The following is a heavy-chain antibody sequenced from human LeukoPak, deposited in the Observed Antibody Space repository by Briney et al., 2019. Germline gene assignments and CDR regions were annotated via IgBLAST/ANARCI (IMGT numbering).Heavy chain of an antibody. D-gene: IGHD3-22*01. CDR3: VLGYYDSSGYNDY. Sequence: SETLSLTCTVSGYSISSGYYWGWIRQPPGKGLEWIGSIYHSGSTYYNPSPKSRVTISVDTSKNQFSLKLSSVTAADTAVYYCVLGYYDSSGYNDYWGQGTLVTVSS. V-gene: IGHV4-38-2*02. J-gene: IGHJ4*02. CDR2: IYHSGST. CDR1: GYSISSGYY.